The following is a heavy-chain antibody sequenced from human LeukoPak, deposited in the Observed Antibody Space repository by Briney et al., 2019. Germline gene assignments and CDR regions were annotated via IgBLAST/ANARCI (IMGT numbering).Heavy chain of an antibody. CDR2: INQGGSEK. Sequence: GGSLRLSCEVSGFMFRNYWMDWVRQTPGRGLEWVANINQGGSEKYYVDSVKGRFTISRDNAKNLLYLQMNSLRDEDTAVYYCARDSGLGAHIWGQGTMVTVSS. J-gene: IGHJ3*02. D-gene: IGHD1-26*01. V-gene: IGHV3-7*01. CDR3: ARDSGLGAHI. CDR1: GFMFRNYW.